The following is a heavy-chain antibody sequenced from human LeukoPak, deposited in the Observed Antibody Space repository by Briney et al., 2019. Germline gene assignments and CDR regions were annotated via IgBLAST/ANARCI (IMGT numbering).Heavy chain of an antibody. Sequence: GGSLRLSCAASGFSFSRYSMNWVRQAPGKGLEWVSSISSSGSYIYYADSVKGRFTISRDNAKNSLYLQMNSLRAEDTAVYYCARTGIGAAGTGEHYYYGMDVWGQGTMVTVSS. CDR1: GFSFSRYS. D-gene: IGHD6-13*01. CDR2: ISSSGSYI. V-gene: IGHV3-21*01. CDR3: ARTGIGAAGTGEHYYYGMDV. J-gene: IGHJ6*02.